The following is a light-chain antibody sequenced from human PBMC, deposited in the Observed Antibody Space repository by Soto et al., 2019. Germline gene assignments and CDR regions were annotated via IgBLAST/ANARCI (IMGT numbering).Light chain of an antibody. Sequence: DIQMTQSPSSVSASVGDRVTITCLASQGISNWLAWYQQKPGEAPKLLISAASSLQSGVPSRFSGSGSGTDFTLTINSLQPEDFETYYCQQGHSFPLTFGGGTMVDIK. J-gene: IGKJ4*01. V-gene: IGKV1D-12*01. CDR3: QQGHSFPLT. CDR2: AAS. CDR1: QGISNW.